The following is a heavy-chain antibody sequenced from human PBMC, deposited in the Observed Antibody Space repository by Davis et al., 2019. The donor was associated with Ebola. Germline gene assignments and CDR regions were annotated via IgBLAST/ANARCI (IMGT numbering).Heavy chain of an antibody. CDR3: ARVYNWGFDF. CDR1: GFSFTSYS. Sequence: GGSLRLSCAASGFSFTSYSMNWVRQAPGKGLEWVAYISGGYTYYAESVKGRFTISRDSAKDSLYLHMDSLRDDDTAVYYCARVYNWGFDFWGQGILVTVSS. CDR2: ISGGYT. D-gene: IGHD1-20*01. V-gene: IGHV3-48*02. J-gene: IGHJ4*02.